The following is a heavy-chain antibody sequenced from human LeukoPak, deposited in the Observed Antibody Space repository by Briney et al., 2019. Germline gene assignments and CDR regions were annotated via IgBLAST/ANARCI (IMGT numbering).Heavy chain of an antibody. CDR2: IDYSGGST. D-gene: IGHD6-13*01. CDR3: AKDKARYSSSWYGSYYFDY. CDR1: GFTLSSYE. Sequence: GGSLRLSCTASGFTLSSYEMSWIRQAPGKGLEWVSSIDYSGGSTYYADSVKGRFTISRDNSKNTLYLQLNSLRAEDTAVYYCAKDKARYSSSWYGSYYFDYWGQGTLVTVSS. J-gene: IGHJ4*02. V-gene: IGHV3-23*01.